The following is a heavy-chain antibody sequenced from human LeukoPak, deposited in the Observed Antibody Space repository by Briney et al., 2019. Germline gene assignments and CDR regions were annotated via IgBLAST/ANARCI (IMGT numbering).Heavy chain of an antibody. D-gene: IGHD3-10*01. CDR2: INHSGST. CDR1: GGSISSSSYY. Sequence: PSETLSLTCTVSGGSISSSSYYWSWIRQPPGKGLEWIGEINHSGSTNYNPSLKSRVTISVDTSKNQFSLKLSSVTAADTAVYYCARGGGPFDPWGQGTLVTVSS. CDR3: ARGGGPFDP. J-gene: IGHJ5*02. V-gene: IGHV4-39*07.